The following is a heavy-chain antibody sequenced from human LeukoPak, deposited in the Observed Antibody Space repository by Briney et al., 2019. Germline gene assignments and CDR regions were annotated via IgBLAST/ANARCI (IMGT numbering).Heavy chain of an antibody. J-gene: IGHJ6*02. CDR2: IYTSGST. CDR1: GGSISSSSYY. V-gene: IGHV4-61*02. Sequence: SSETLSLTCTVSGGSISSSSYYWSWIRQPAGKGLEWIGRIYTSGSTNYNPSLKSRVTMSVDTSKKQFSLKLSSVTAADTAVYYCARGPDYYYALDVWGQGTTVTVSS. CDR3: ARGPDYYYALDV.